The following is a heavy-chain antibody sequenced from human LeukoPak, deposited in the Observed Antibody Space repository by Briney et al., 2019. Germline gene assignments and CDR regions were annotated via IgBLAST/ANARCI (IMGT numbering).Heavy chain of an antibody. CDR1: GFTFSSYD. Sequence: QSGGSPRLSCAASGFTFSSYDMHWVRQPTGKGLEWVSVIGTAGDTYYPGSVKGRFTISRENAKNSLYLQMNSLRVGDTAVYYCARVFHGQLGYCSGGSCYSGWYFDLWGRGTLVTV. CDR3: ARVFHGQLGYCSGGSCYSGWYFDL. J-gene: IGHJ2*01. D-gene: IGHD2-15*01. V-gene: IGHV3-13*01. CDR2: IGTAGDT.